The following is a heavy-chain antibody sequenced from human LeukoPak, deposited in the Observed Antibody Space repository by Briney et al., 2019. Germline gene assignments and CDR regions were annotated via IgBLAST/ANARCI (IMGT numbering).Heavy chain of an antibody. CDR2: INTNTGNS. V-gene: IGHV7-4-1*02. D-gene: IGHD3-22*01. CDR3: VRGIDTTGYFNY. CDR1: GYTFTNYA. J-gene: IGHJ4*02. Sequence: ASVKVSCKASGYTFTNYALNWVRQAPGQGLEWMGWINTNTGNSTYAQGFTGRLVFSVDTSLSTAFLQINSLKAEDTALYYCVRGIDTTGYFNYWGQGTLVTVSS.